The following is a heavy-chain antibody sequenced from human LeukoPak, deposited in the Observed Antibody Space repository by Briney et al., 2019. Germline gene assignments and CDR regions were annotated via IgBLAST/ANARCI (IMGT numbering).Heavy chain of an antibody. CDR1: GGSISSGGYS. J-gene: IGHJ4*02. D-gene: IGHD6-13*01. Sequence: SETLSLTCAVSGGSISSGGYSWSWIRQPPGKAMEFIAYIYHTGNTYFNPSLKSRVTISVDTSKNQFSLKLSSVTAADTAVYYCARHPGGRYSSSWYYFDYWGQGTLVTVSS. CDR3: ARHPGGRYSSSWYYFDY. CDR2: IYHTGNT. V-gene: IGHV4-30-4*07.